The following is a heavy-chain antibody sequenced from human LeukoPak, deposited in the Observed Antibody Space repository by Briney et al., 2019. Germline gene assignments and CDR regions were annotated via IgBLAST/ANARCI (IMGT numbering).Heavy chain of an antibody. D-gene: IGHD3-3*01. Sequence: GRSLRLSCAASGFTFSSYGMHWVRQAPGKGQEWVAVISYDGSNKYYADSVKGRFTISRDNSKNTLYLQMNSLRAEDTAVYYCARRRYYDFCVDPWGQGTLVTVSS. CDR2: ISYDGSNK. J-gene: IGHJ5*02. CDR3: ARRRYYDFCVDP. CDR1: GFTFSSYG. V-gene: IGHV3-30*03.